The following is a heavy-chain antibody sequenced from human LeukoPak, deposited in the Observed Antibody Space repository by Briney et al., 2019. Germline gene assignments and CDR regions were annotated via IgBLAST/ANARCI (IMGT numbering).Heavy chain of an antibody. J-gene: IGHJ6*03. Sequence: PGGSLRLSCAASGFTFSSYEMNWVRQAPGKGLEWVSYISSSGSTIYYADSVKGRFTISRDNAKNSLYLQMNSLRAEDTALYYCARGMAYYYDSSGYYTPYYMDVWGKGTTVTVSS. CDR3: ARGMAYYYDSSGYYTPYYMDV. V-gene: IGHV3-48*03. CDR1: GFTFSSYE. D-gene: IGHD3-22*01. CDR2: ISSSGSTI.